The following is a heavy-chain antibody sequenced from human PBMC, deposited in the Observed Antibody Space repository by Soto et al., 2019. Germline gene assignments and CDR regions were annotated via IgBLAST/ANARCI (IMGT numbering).Heavy chain of an antibody. V-gene: IGHV3-21*01. CDR1: GFTFSSYS. CDR2: ISSSSSYI. CDR3: ARDSRPRYDSSGFSILPYYFDY. Sequence: GGSLRLACAASGFTFSSYSMNWVRQAPGRGLEWVSSISSSSSYIYYADSVKGRFTISRDNAKNSLYPQMNSLRAEDTAVYYCARDSRPRYDSSGFSILPYYFDYWGQGTLVTVSS. J-gene: IGHJ4*02. D-gene: IGHD3-22*01.